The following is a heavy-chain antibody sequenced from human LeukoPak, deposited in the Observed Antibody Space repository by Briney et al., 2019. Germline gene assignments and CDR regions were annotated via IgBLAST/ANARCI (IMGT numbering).Heavy chain of an antibody. Sequence: PGGSLRLSCAASGFTFSSYAMSWVRQAPGMGLVWVSAISGSGGSTYYADSVKGRFTISRDNSKNTLYLQMNSQRAEDTAVYYCAKDPTRYSGYDFDGWFDPWGQGTLVTVSS. CDR1: GFTFSSYA. CDR2: ISGSGGST. D-gene: IGHD5-12*01. V-gene: IGHV3-23*01. J-gene: IGHJ5*02. CDR3: AKDPTRYSGYDFDGWFDP.